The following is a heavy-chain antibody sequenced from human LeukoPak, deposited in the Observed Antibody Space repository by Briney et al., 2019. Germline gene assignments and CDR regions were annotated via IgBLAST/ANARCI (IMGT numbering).Heavy chain of an antibody. CDR3: ARAGQSDY. J-gene: IGHJ4*02. CDR2: ISGGSRTI. Sequence: GGSLRLSCAASGFTFSDYYMNWIRQAPGKGLEWVSSISGGSRTINYADSVKGRFTTSRDNAKNSLFLQVNSVRAEDTAVYYCARAGQSDYWGQGTLVTVSS. V-gene: IGHV3-11*01. CDR1: GFTFSDYY.